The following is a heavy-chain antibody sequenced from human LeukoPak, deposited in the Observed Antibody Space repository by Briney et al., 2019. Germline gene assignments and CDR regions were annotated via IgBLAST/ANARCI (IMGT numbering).Heavy chain of an antibody. CDR3: ARQSSGSGRGNGMDV. V-gene: IGHV4-59*01. CDR2: IYYSGST. Sequence: SETLSLTCTISGGSISSYYWSWIRQPPGKGLEWIGYIYYSGSTNYNPSLKSRVTISVDTSKNQFSLKLSSVTAADTAVYYCARQSSGSGRGNGMDVWGQGTTVTVSS. D-gene: IGHD3-10*01. CDR1: GGSISSYY. J-gene: IGHJ6*02.